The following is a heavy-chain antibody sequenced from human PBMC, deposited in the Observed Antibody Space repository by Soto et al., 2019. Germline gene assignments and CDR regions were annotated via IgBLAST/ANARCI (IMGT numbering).Heavy chain of an antibody. CDR3: ARDFEWLRSPRKNYYYYGMDV. J-gene: IGHJ6*02. V-gene: IGHV3-30-3*01. CDR1: GFTFSSYA. CDR2: ISYDGSNK. Sequence: PGGSLRLSCAASGFTFSSYAMHWVRQAPGKGLEWVAVISYDGSNKYYADSVKGRFTISRDNSKNTLYLQMNSLRAEDTAVYYCARDFEWLRSPRKNYYYYGMDVWGQGTTVTVSS. D-gene: IGHD5-12*01.